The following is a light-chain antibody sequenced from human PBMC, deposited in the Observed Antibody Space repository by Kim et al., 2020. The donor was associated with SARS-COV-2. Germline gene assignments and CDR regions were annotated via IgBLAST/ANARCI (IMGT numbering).Light chain of an antibody. CDR1: SADFGRYNL. V-gene: IGLV2-23*02. CDR3: CSYAGATNYV. Sequence: GPSITISSTGTSADFGRYNLVAWYEQRPGNAPNFIVYEVGRRPSGVSNRFAGSKSGNTASLTISGLQAEDEADYYCCSYAGATNYVFGTGTKVTVL. J-gene: IGLJ1*01. CDR2: EVG.